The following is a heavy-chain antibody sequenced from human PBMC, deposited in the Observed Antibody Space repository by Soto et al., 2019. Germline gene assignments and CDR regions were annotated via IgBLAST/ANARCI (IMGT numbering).Heavy chain of an antibody. CDR1: GYTFTNYW. Sequence: GESLKISCKCSGYTFTNYWITWVRQMPGKGLEWMGRIDCSDSYTNYSPSFQGHVTISADKSINTAYLQWSSLKASDTAMYYCARHRIAADIFDIWGQGTMVTVSS. V-gene: IGHV5-10-1*01. CDR2: IDCSDSYT. D-gene: IGHD6-13*01. J-gene: IGHJ3*02. CDR3: ARHRIAADIFDI.